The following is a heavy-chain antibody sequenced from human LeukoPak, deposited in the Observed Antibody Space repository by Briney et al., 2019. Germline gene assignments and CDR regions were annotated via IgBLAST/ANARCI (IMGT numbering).Heavy chain of an antibody. CDR2: INQDGSEK. D-gene: IGHD3-10*01. CDR1: GITFSSYG. Sequence: PGGSLRLSCAASGITFSSYGMHWVRQAPGKGLEWVANINQDGSEKYYVDSVKGRFTISRDNAKNSLYLEMNSLRAEDTAVYYCARDRALVSMVRGVMGYFYYYMDVWGKGTTVTISS. V-gene: IGHV3-7*01. J-gene: IGHJ6*03. CDR3: ARDRALVSMVRGVMGYFYYYMDV.